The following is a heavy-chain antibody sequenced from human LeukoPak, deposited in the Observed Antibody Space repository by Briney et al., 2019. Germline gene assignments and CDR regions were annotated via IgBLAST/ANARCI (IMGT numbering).Heavy chain of an antibody. J-gene: IGHJ5*02. CDR2: IYYSGST. CDR1: GGSINGGGYY. Sequence: SETLSLTCTVSGGSINGGGYYWSWFRQHPGKGLEWIGHIYYSGSTSYNPSLKSRVTISVDTSKNQFSLRLSSVTAADTAVYYCARDGACDSGGYFNCFDPWGQGTLVTVSS. V-gene: IGHV4-31*03. D-gene: IGHD3-22*01. CDR3: ARDGACDSGGYFNCFDP.